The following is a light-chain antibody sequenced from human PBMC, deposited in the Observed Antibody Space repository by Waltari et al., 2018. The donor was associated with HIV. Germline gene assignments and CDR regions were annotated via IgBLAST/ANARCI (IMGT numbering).Light chain of an antibody. CDR3: ATWDDSLSGVL. Sequence: QSVLTQPPSTSGTPGQTVTISCSGSTSNIGSNFVYWYQHLPGTAPTLLIYGDGHRPSGVPDRFSVPKAGTSASLAISGLLSADEAEYYCATWDDSLSGVLFGGGTKLTVL. V-gene: IGLV1-47*01. CDR2: GDG. CDR1: TSNIGSNF. J-gene: IGLJ3*02.